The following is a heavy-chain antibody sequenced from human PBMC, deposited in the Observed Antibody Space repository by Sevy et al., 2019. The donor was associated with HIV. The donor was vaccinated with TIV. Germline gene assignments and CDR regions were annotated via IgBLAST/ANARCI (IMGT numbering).Heavy chain of an antibody. CDR3: ARGGCGYCSSTSCHVDY. V-gene: IGHV4-4*02. CDR2: IYHSGST. Sequence: SETLSLTCTVSGGSISSSNWWNWVRQPPGKGLEWIGEIYHSGSTNRNPSLKRRVTISLDKSKNQFSLKLSSVTAADTAVYYCARGGCGYCSSTSCHVDYWGQGTLVTVSS. D-gene: IGHD2-2*03. CDR1: GGSISSSNW. J-gene: IGHJ4*02.